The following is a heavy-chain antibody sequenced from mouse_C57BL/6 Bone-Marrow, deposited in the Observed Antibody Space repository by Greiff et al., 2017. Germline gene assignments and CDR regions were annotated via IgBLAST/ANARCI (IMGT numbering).Heavy chain of an antibody. J-gene: IGHJ4*01. CDR1: GYTFTSYG. Sequence: QVQLKQSGAELARPGASVKLSCKASGYTFTSYGISWVKQRTGQGLEWIGEIYPRSGNTYYNEKFKGKATLTADKSSSTAYMELRSLTSEDSAVYFCARVDSSGYVRAMDYWGQGTSVTVSS. D-gene: IGHD3-2*02. CDR3: ARVDSSGYVRAMDY. CDR2: IYPRSGNT. V-gene: IGHV1-81*01.